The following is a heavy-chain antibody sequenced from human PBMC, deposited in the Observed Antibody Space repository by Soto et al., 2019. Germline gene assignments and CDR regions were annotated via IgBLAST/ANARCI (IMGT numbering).Heavy chain of an antibody. CDR1: GGSFSGYY. V-gene: IGHV4-34*01. D-gene: IGHD6-13*01. CDR2: INHSGST. CDR3: AREVAAAAVNWFDP. J-gene: IGHJ5*02. Sequence: SETLSLTCAVYGGSFSGYYWSWIRQPPGKGLEWIGEINHSGSTNYNPSLKSRVTISVDTSKNQFSLKLSSVTAADTAVYYCAREVAAAAVNWFDPWGQGIRVTVSS.